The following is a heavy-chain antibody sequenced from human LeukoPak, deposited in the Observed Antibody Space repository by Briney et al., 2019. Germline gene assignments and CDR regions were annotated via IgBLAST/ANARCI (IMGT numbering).Heavy chain of an antibody. J-gene: IGHJ4*02. V-gene: IGHV4-39*07. CDR1: GGSISSSSYY. D-gene: IGHD4-17*01. CDR2: IYCSGST. Sequence: PSETLSLTCTVSGGSISSSSYYWGWIRQPPGKGLEWIGSIYCSGSTYYNPSLKSRVTISVDTSKNQFSLKLSSVTAADTAVYYCARDGAYGDYPSPFDYWGQGTLVTVSS. CDR3: ARDGAYGDYPSPFDY.